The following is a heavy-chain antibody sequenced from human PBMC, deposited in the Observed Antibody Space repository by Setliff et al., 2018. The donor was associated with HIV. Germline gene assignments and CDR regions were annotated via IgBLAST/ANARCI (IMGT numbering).Heavy chain of an antibody. V-gene: IGHV1-2*02. J-gene: IGHJ4*02. CDR2: INPKSGGT. CDR3: TKSRPNSYTSSWAFDY. D-gene: IGHD6-13*01. Sequence: ASVKVSCKASGYTCTDYYMQWVRQAPGQGLEWMGWINPKSGGTNYIQKFQGRVTMTRDTSISTVYMELRRLRSDDTAVYYCTKSRPNSYTSSWAFDYWGQGTLVTVSS. CDR1: GYTCTDYY.